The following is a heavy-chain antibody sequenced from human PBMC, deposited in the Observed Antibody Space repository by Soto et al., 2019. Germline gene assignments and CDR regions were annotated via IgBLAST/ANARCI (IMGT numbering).Heavy chain of an antibody. D-gene: IGHD2-2*01. Sequence: EVQLVESGGGLVQPGGSLRLSCVASGFTFSSSEMYWVRQAPGKGLEWVSYIHPAGQPIFSADSVKGRFTISRDNAKKSVYLQMNSLRAEDTAVYYCARRGSTWGQGTMVTVSS. CDR2: IHPAGQPI. CDR1: GFTFSSSE. CDR3: ARRGST. J-gene: IGHJ3*01. V-gene: IGHV3-48*03.